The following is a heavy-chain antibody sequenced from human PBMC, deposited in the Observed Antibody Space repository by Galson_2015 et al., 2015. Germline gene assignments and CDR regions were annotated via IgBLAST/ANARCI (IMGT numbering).Heavy chain of an antibody. CDR2: ISYVGSNK. CDR1: GSTFSSYA. Sequence: SLRLSCAASGSTFSSYAMHWVRQAPGKGLEWVAVISYVGSNKYYADSVKGRFTISRDNSKNTLYLQMNSLRAEDTAVYYCAGGLRFLPDYWGQGTLVTVSS. D-gene: IGHD3-3*01. V-gene: IGHV3-30-3*01. J-gene: IGHJ4*02. CDR3: AGGLRFLPDY.